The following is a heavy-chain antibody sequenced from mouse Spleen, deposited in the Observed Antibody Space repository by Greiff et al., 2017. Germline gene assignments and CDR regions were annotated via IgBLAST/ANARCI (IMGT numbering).Heavy chain of an antibody. CDR2: ISNGGGST. J-gene: IGHJ2*01. D-gene: IGHD2-1*01. CDR3: ARLTYGNSFDY. Sequence: EVQVVESGGGLVQPGGSLKLSCATSGFTFSDYYMYWVRQTPEKRLEWVAYISNGGGSTYYPDTVKGRFTISRDNAKNTLYLQMSRLKSEDTAMYYCARLTYGNSFDYWGQGTTLTVSS. CDR1: GFTFSDYY. V-gene: IGHV5-12*02.